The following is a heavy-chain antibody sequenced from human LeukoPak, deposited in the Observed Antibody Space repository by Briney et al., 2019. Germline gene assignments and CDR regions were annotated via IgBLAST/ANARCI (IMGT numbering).Heavy chain of an antibody. J-gene: IGHJ3*02. V-gene: IGHV3-21*01. CDR3: ARGAKGGAYAFDI. CDR1: GFTFSSYS. Sequence: GGSLRLSCAASGFTFSSYSMNWVRQAPGKGLEWVSSISSSSRYIYYADSVKGRFTISRDNAKNPLYLQMNSLRAEDTAVYYCARGAKGGAYAFDIWGQGTMVTVSS. D-gene: IGHD3-16*01. CDR2: ISSSSRYI.